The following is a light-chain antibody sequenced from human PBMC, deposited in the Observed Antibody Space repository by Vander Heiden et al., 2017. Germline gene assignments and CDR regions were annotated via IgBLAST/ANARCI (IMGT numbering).Light chain of an antibody. CDR1: SSDVGGSNY. CDR2: DVS. Sequence: QSALTQPASVSASPGQSITISCTGTSSDVGGSNYVSWYHQHPGKAPNLMIYDVSNRPSGVSNRFSGSKSGNTSSLTISGLQAADEADYYCSSYTSSSTLDVVFGGGTKLPVL. CDR3: SSYTSSSTLDVV. J-gene: IGLJ2*01. V-gene: IGLV2-14*01.